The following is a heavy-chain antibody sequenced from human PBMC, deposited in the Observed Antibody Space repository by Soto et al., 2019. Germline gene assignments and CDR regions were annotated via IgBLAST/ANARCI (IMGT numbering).Heavy chain of an antibody. Sequence: QVQLQESGPGLVKPSETLSLTCTVSGGSISSYYWSWIRQPPGKGLEWIGYIYYSGSTNYNPPLKSRVTISVDTSKNQFSLKLSSVTAADTAVYYCAGRASRYYYDSSGYFDYWGQGTLVTVSS. CDR1: GGSISSYY. V-gene: IGHV4-59*01. CDR2: IYYSGST. CDR3: AGRASRYYYDSSGYFDY. J-gene: IGHJ4*02. D-gene: IGHD3-22*01.